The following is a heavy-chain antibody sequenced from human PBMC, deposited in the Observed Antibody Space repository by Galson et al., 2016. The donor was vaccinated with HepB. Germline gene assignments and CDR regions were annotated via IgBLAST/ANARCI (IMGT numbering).Heavy chain of an antibody. Sequence: SLRLSCAASGFSIREYWMQWVRLVPGKGLEWVASISDDGGKTYYVDSVKGRFTISRDTAKNSLYLQMNSLRAEDTAVYFCARVITFYDLMDCWGQGAVVTVSS. J-gene: IGHJ4*02. D-gene: IGHD3-3*01. CDR2: ISDDGGKT. V-gene: IGHV3-7*03. CDR1: GFSIREYW. CDR3: ARVITFYDLMDC.